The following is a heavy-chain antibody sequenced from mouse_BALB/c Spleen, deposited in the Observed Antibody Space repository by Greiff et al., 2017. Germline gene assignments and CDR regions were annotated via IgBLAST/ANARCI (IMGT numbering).Heavy chain of an antibody. CDR3: ARSRITTLDYFYAMDY. Sequence: VQLQQPGAELVKPGASVKLSCKASGYTFTSYWMHWVKQRPGQGLEWIGEINPSNGRTNYNEKFKSKATLTVDKSSSTAYMQLSSLTSEDSAVYYCARSRITTLDYFYAMDYWGQGTSVTVSS. V-gene: IGHV1S81*02. J-gene: IGHJ4*01. CDR2: INPSNGRT. CDR1: GYTFTSYW. D-gene: IGHD2-4*01.